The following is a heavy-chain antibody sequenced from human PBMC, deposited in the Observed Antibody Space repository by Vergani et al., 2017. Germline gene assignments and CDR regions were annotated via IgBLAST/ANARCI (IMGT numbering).Heavy chain of an antibody. J-gene: IGHJ4*02. V-gene: IGHV4-39*01. CDR1: GDSVISTDYH. D-gene: IGHD2-15*01. CDR2: MDYSGST. CDR3: ASKRGACRAAYCPSYDF. Sequence: QVQLQESGPGLVKPSETLSLTCTVSGDSVISTDYHWGWIRQPPGKGLEWIGSMDYSGSTSYNPSLESRISISFETPKNQFSLRLTSVTAADTAVYYCASKRGACRAAYCPSYDFWGPGTLVGVSS.